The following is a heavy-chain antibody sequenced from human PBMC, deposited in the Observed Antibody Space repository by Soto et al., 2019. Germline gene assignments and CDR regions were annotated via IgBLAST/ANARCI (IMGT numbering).Heavy chain of an antibody. CDR1: GFTFSSYA. Sequence: QVQLVESGGGVVQPGRSLRLSCAASGFTFSSYAMHWVRQAPGKGLEWVAVISYDGSNKYYADSVKGRFTISRDNSKNTLYLQMNSLRAEDTAVYYCARDFLPRTVTTVYYYDGMDVWGQGTTVTVSS. CDR2: ISYDGSNK. D-gene: IGHD4-17*01. V-gene: IGHV3-30-3*01. CDR3: ARDFLPRTVTTVYYYDGMDV. J-gene: IGHJ6*02.